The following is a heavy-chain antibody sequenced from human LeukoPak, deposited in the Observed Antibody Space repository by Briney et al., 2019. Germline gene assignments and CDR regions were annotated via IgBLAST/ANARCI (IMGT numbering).Heavy chain of an antibody. J-gene: IGHJ6*03. CDR2: ISSSGSTI. V-gene: IGHV3-48*03. D-gene: IGHD6-19*01. CDR1: GFTFSSYE. Sequence: GGSLRLSCAASGFTFSSYEMNWVHQAPGKGLEWVSYISSSGSTIYYADSVKGRFTISRDNSKNTLYLQMNSLRAEDTALYYCARGLAVAGIHYYMDVWGKGTTVTISS. CDR3: ARGLAVAGIHYYMDV.